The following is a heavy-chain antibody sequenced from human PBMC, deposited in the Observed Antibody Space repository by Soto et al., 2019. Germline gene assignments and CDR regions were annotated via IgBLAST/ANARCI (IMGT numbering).Heavy chain of an antibody. Sequence: KTSETRSRTWTASGGSISGYCWSWMGQPPGKGLEWIGYIYYSGGTNYNPSLKSRVTISVDTSKNQFSLKLSSVTDADTAVYYCARDLTGTYDYDSSGYRYGMDVWGQGTTVTVSS. CDR3: ARDLTGTYDYDSSGYRYGMDV. V-gene: IGHV4-59*01. D-gene: IGHD3-22*01. CDR2: IYYSGGT. CDR1: GGSISGYC. J-gene: IGHJ6*02.